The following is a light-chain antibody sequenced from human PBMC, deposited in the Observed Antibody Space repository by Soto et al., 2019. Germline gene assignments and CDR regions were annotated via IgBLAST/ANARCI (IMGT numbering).Light chain of an antibody. CDR1: SSNIGNNY. V-gene: IGLV1-51*01. CDR3: GTWDTSLSAEVV. CDR2: DNN. Sequence: QSVLTQPPSVSAAPGQKVTISCSGSSSNIGNNYVSWYQQLPGTAPKLLIYDNNKRPSGIPDRFSGSKSDTSATLDITGRQTGDEADYYCGTWDTSLSAEVVFGGGTKLTVL. J-gene: IGLJ2*01.